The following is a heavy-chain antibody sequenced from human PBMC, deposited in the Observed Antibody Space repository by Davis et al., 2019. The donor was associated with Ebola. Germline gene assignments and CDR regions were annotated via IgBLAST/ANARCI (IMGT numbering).Heavy chain of an antibody. D-gene: IGHD1-1*01. Sequence: GESLKISCAASGFTFSSYAMSWVRQAPGKGLEWVSAISGSGGSTYYADSVKGRFTISRDNAKNSLYLQMNSLRDEDTAVYYCAREQLGPTAVDYWGQGTLVTVSS. CDR3: AREQLGPTAVDY. V-gene: IGHV3-23*01. CDR1: GFTFSSYA. J-gene: IGHJ4*02. CDR2: ISGSGGST.